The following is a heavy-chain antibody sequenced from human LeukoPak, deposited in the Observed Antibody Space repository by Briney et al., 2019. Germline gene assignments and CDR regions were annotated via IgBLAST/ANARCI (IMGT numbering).Heavy chain of an antibody. V-gene: IGHV3-7*01. Sequence: GESLRLSCAASGFTFSASWMTWVRQAPGKGLEWVTTINEGGGLTFYVDSVKGRFSISRDNSKNSLSLQMSTLRVEDTAMYYCARVGRNGWDFDHWGQGTLVTVSS. CDR1: GFTFSASW. D-gene: IGHD6-19*01. CDR3: ARVGRNGWDFDH. CDR2: INEGGGLT. J-gene: IGHJ4*02.